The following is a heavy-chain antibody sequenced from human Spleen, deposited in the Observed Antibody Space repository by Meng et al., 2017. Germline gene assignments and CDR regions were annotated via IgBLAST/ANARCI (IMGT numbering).Heavy chain of an antibody. CDR2: INHSGST. CDR3: ARGPTTMAHDFDY. Sequence: QVHRQQWGAGLLKPSETLSLTCFVSGGSFSDYYWSWIRQPPGKGLEWIGEINHSGSTNYNPSLESRATISVDTSQNNLSLKLSSVTAADSAVYYCARGPTTMAHDFDYWGQGTLVTVSS. V-gene: IGHV4-34*01. D-gene: IGHD4-11*01. CDR1: GGSFSDYY. J-gene: IGHJ4*02.